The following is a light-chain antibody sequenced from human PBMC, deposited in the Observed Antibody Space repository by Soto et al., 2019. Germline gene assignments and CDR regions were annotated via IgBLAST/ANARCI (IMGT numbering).Light chain of an antibody. CDR3: RSFTNSGTSV. CDR2: EVS. J-gene: IGLJ1*01. Sequence: QSALTQPASVSGSPGQSITISCTGTSSDVGSRDLVSWYQQHPGKVPKLVMYEVSKRPSGVSNRFSGSKSGNTASLTISGLQAEDEADYYRRSFTNSGTSVFGTAPGHRP. V-gene: IGLV2-23*02. CDR1: SSDVGSRDL.